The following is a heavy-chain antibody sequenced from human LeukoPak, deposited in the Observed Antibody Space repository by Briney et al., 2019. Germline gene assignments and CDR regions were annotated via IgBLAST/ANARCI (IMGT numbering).Heavy chain of an antibody. D-gene: IGHD5-18*01. CDR3: ARDDSYGLDY. CDR2: ISSSGSTI. CDR1: GFIFSSYE. Sequence: LAGGSLRLSCAASGFIFSSYEMNWVRQAPGKGLEWVSYISSSGSTIYYADSVKGRFTISRDNAKNSLYLQMNSLRAEDTAVYYCARDDSYGLDYWGQGTLVTVSS. J-gene: IGHJ4*02. V-gene: IGHV3-48*03.